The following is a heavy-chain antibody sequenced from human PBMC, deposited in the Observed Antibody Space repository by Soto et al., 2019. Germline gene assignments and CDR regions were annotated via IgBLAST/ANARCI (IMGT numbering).Heavy chain of an antibody. CDR2: IYYSGIT. CDR3: ARSVFP. Sequence: PSEPLSLPCTVSGGSISSGGYYWSRISQHPGKGLEWIGYIYYSGITYYKPSLKSRVTISVDTSKNQFSLKLSFVTAADTAVYYCARSVFPWGQGTLVTVSS. CDR1: GGSISSGGYY. J-gene: IGHJ5*02. V-gene: IGHV4-31*03.